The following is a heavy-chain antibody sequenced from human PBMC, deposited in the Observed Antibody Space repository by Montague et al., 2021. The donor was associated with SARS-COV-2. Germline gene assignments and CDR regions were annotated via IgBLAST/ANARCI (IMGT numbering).Heavy chain of an antibody. CDR2: YY. Sequence: YYDYAVSVKSRMTISPDTSKNQFSLQLSSVTPEDRAGYYCARDPRYSLSWSLDYWGQGTLVTGSS. D-gene: IGHD6-13*01. CDR3: ARDPRYSLSWSLDY. V-gene: IGHV6-1*01. J-gene: IGHJ4*02.